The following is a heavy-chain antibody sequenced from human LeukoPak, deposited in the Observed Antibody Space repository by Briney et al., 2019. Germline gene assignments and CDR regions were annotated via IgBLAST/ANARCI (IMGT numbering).Heavy chain of an antibody. V-gene: IGHV3-66*01. CDR1: GLTVSSTY. Sequence: GGSMRLSCAASGLTVSSTYMSWVRQTPGKGLEWVSVIYSGGSTYYADSVKGRFTISRDNSKNTLYLQMSSLRAEDTAVYYCARDLLEWYFDYWGQGTPVTVSS. CDR2: IYSGGST. J-gene: IGHJ4*03. CDR3: ARDLLEWYFDY. D-gene: IGHD3-3*01.